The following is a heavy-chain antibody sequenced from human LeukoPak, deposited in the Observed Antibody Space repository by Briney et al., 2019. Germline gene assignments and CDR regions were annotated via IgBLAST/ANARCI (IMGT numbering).Heavy chain of an antibody. V-gene: IGHV3-30*04. CDR1: GFTFSTYA. Sequence: GRSLRLSCAASGFTFSTYAMHWVRQAPGKGLEWVAVISYDGSNKYYADSVKGRFTISRDNSKNTLYLQMNSLRAEDTAVYYCARDSSSGLDYWGQGTLVTVSS. D-gene: IGHD6-25*01. CDR3: ARDSSSGLDY. J-gene: IGHJ4*02. CDR2: ISYDGSNK.